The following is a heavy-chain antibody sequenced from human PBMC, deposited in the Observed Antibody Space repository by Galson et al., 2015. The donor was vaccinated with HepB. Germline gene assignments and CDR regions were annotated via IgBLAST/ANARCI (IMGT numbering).Heavy chain of an antibody. Sequence: SVKVSCKVSGYTLTELSMHWVRQAPGKGPEWMGGFDPEDGETIYAQKFQGRVTMTEDTSTDTAYMELSSLRSEDTAVYYCAVIVVPAAIVAFDIWGQGTMVTVSS. CDR1: GYTLTELS. CDR3: AVIVVPAAIVAFDI. CDR2: FDPEDGET. D-gene: IGHD2-2*01. J-gene: IGHJ3*02. V-gene: IGHV1-24*01.